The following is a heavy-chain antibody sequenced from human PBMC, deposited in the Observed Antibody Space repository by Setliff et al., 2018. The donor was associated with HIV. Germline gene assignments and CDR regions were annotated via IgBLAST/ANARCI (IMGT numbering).Heavy chain of an antibody. CDR3: AGDYAGSGRPFDY. Sequence: PSETLSLTCTVSGASISSGGYYWSWIRQHPGKGLEWIGYIYYSGSTYYNPSLKSRVTISKDTSKNQLSLKLTSVTAADTAVYFCAGDYAGSGRPFDYWGQGTLVTVSS. D-gene: IGHD6-19*01. V-gene: IGHV4-31*03. J-gene: IGHJ4*02. CDR1: GASISSGGYY. CDR2: IYYSGST.